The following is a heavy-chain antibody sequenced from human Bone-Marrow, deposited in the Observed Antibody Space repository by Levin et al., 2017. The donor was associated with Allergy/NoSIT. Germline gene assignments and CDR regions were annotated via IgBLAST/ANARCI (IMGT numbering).Heavy chain of an antibody. D-gene: IGHD4-23*01. CDR2: IKSKSDGGTT. V-gene: IGHV3-15*01. CDR3: TTTIRWSPVDLDY. Sequence: GGSLRLSCAACGFTFSNAWLSWVRQAPGKGLEWVGRIKSKSDGGTTEDAAPVKGRLTISRDDSKNTLYLQMNSLKAEDTCVYYCTTTIRWSPVDLDYWRQGTLVTVSS. J-gene: IGHJ4*02. CDR1: GFTFSNAW.